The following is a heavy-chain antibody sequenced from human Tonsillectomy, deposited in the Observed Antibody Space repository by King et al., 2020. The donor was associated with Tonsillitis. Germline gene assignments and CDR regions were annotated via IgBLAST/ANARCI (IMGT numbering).Heavy chain of an antibody. J-gene: IGHJ2*01. Sequence: VQLVESGAEVKKPGESLKISCKGSGYSFTSYWIGWVRQMPGKGLEWMGSIYPDDSDTRYSPSFPGQVTISADKSITTAYLQWTGRKASDTAMYYCARVYCSSTICYWYFDVWGRGTLVTVSS. D-gene: IGHD2-2*01. V-gene: IGHV5-51*01. CDR1: GYSFTSYW. CDR2: IYPDDSDT. CDR3: ARVYCSSTICYWYFDV.